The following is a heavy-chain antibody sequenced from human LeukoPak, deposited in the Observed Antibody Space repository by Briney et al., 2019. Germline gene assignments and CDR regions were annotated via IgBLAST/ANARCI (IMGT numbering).Heavy chain of an antibody. J-gene: IGHJ3*02. Sequence: ASVKVSCKASGYTFTSYGISWVRQAPGQGLEWMGWFSAYNGNTNYAQKLQGRVTMTTDTSTSTAYMELRSLRSDDTAVYYCARDVPDPVVPAAHDAFDIWGQGTMVTVSS. D-gene: IGHD2-2*01. CDR1: GYTFTSYG. CDR3: ARDVPDPVVPAAHDAFDI. CDR2: FSAYNGNT. V-gene: IGHV1-18*01.